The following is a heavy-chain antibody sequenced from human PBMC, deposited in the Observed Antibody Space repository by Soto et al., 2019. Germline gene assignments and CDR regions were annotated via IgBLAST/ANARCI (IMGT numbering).Heavy chain of an antibody. CDR2: IIPIFGTA. CDR3: ARPXXXXXXXXXXXAWFDP. CDR1: GGTFSSYA. J-gene: IGHJ5*02. Sequence: QVQLVQSGAEVKKPGSSVKVSCKASGGTFSSYAISWVRQAPGQGLEWMGGIIPIFGTANYAQKFQGRVTITADESTSTAYMELSSLRSEDTAVYYCARPXXXXXXXXXXXAWFDPWGQGTLVTVSS. V-gene: IGHV1-69*12.